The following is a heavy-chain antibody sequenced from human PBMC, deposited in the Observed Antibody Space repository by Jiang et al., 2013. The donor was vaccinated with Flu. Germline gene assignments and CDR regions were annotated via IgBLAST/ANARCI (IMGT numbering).Heavy chain of an antibody. CDR3: ARGPAYYYDSSGYFFRLSGAYFDY. J-gene: IGHJ4*02. CDR1: GFTFSSYA. V-gene: IGHV3-30*04. CDR2: ISYDGSNK. D-gene: IGHD3-22*01. Sequence: GGVVQPGRSLRLSCAASGFTFSSYAMHWVRQAPGKGLEWVAVISYDGSNKYYADSVKGRFTISRDNSKNTLYLQMNSLRAEDTAVYYCARGPAYYYDSSGYFFRLSGAYFDYWGQGTLVTVSS.